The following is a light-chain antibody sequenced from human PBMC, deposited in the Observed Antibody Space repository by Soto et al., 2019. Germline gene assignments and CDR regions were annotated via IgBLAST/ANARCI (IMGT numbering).Light chain of an antibody. J-gene: IGLJ2*01. CDR2: GNS. CDR3: HSYDSSLSGSV. Sequence: QSVLTQPPSVSGAPGQRVTISCTGSSSNIGAGYDVHWYQHLPGTAPKLLIYGNSNRPSGVPDRFSGSKSGTSASLAITGLQAEHEADYYCHSYDSSLSGSVFGGGTKLTVL. CDR1: SSNIGAGYD. V-gene: IGLV1-40*01.